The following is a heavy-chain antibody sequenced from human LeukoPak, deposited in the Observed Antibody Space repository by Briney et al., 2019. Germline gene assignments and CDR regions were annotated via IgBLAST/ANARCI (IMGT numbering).Heavy chain of an antibody. Sequence: GGSLRLSCAASGFTFSSYSMNWVRQAPGKGLEWVSSISSSSSYIYYADSVKGRFTISRDNAKNSLYLQMNSLRAEDTAVYYCARASDYDYVGGIYRYYDRFDPWGQGTLVTVSS. V-gene: IGHV3-21*01. D-gene: IGHD3-16*02. CDR1: GFTFSSYS. CDR2: ISSSSSYI. J-gene: IGHJ5*02. CDR3: ARASDYDYVGGIYRYYDRFDP.